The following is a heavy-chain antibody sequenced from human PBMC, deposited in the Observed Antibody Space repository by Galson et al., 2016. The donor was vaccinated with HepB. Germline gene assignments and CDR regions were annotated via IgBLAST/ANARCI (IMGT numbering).Heavy chain of an antibody. V-gene: IGHV4-4*07. CDR2: IFSSGSP. CDR3: ARGACSLNRGVTRRFYNYVDV. Sequence: LSLTCTVSGDSISNTFWSWFRQPAGKGPEWIGRIFSSGSPTYNPSLASRLPMSMTRSKNKISLRLISVTAADTGVYYCARGACSLNRGVTRRFYNYVDVWGKGTTVTVSS. D-gene: IGHD3-10*01. CDR1: GDSISNTF. J-gene: IGHJ6*03.